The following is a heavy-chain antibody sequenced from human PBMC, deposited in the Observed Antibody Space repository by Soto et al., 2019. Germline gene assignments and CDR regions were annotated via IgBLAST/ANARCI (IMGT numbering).Heavy chain of an antibody. CDR1: GGTFSSYA. CDR3: ARVNGMSLRNYYGMDV. D-gene: IGHD2-8*01. V-gene: IGHV1-69*13. CDR2: IIPIFGTA. J-gene: IGHJ6*02. Sequence: ASVKVSCKASGGTFSSYAISWVRQAPGQGLEWMGGIIPIFGTANYAQKFQGRVTITADESTSTAYMELSSLRSEDTAVYYCARVNGMSLRNYYGMDVWGQGTTVTVS.